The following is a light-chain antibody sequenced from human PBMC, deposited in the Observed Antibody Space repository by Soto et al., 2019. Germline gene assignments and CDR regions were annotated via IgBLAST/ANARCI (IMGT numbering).Light chain of an antibody. CDR3: QKYNQWPWT. CDR2: EAS. Sequence: EIVLTQSPATLSLSPGERATLSCRASQSFSSSYLAWYHHKPGQAPRLLLYEASIRATGIPARFSGDGSGTEFTLTISSLQSEDFGIYYCQKYNQWPWTFGPGTKVDIK. V-gene: IGKV3-15*01. J-gene: IGKJ1*01. CDR1: QSFSSSY.